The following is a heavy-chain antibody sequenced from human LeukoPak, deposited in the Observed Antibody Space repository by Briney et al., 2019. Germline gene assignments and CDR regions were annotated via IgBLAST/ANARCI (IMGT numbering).Heavy chain of an antibody. CDR3: ARSWIQLWYFDY. Sequence: SGTLSLTCTASGGSISSSSYYWGWIRQPPGKGLEWIGSIYYSGSTYYNPSLKSRVTISVDTSKNQFSLKLSSVTAADTAVYYCARSWIQLWYFDYWGQGTLVTVSS. D-gene: IGHD5-18*01. CDR2: IYYSGST. V-gene: IGHV4-39*07. CDR1: GGSISSSSYY. J-gene: IGHJ4*02.